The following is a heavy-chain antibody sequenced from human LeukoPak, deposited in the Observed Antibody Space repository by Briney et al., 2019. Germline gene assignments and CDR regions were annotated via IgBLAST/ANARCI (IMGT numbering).Heavy chain of an antibody. CDR2: TYYRSKWYN. D-gene: IGHD5-18*01. Sequence: SQTLSLTCAISGDSVSSNSAAWNWIRQSPSRGLEWLGRTYYRSKWYNDYAVSVKSRITINPDTSKNQFSLKLSSVTAADTAVYYCASSRWIQLWPIDFWGQGTLVTVSS. CDR3: ASSRWIQLWPIDF. V-gene: IGHV6-1*01. J-gene: IGHJ4*02. CDR1: GDSVSSNSAA.